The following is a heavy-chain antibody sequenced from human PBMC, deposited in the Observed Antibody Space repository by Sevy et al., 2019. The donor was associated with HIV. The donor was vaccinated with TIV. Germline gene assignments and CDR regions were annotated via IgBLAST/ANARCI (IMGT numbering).Heavy chain of an antibody. D-gene: IGHD2-2*02. CDR2: ISGSGGST. J-gene: IGHJ4*02. Sequence: GGSLRLSCAASGFTFSSYAMSWVRQAPGKGLEWVSAISGSGGSTYYADSVKGRFTISRGNSKNKLYLQMNSLRAEDTAVYYCAKAGVVVPAAIRTDLDYWGQGTLVTVSS. CDR3: AKAGVVVPAAIRTDLDY. CDR1: GFTFSSYA. V-gene: IGHV3-23*01.